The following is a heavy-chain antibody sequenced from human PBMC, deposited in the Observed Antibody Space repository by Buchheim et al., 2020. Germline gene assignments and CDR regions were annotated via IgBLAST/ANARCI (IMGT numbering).Heavy chain of an antibody. CDR2: ISYDGSNK. Sequence: QVQLVESGGGVVQPGRSLRLSCAASGFTFSSYAMHWVRQAPGKGLEWVAVISYDGSNKYYADSVKGRFTISRDNSKNTLYLQMNSLGAEDTAVYYCASRQPNYYDSSGYSLAYWGQGTL. V-gene: IGHV3-30*01. D-gene: IGHD3-22*01. CDR1: GFTFSSYA. CDR3: ASRQPNYYDSSGYSLAY. J-gene: IGHJ4*02.